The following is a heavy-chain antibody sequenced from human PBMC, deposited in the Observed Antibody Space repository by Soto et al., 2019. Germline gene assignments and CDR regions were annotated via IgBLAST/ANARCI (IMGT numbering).Heavy chain of an antibody. J-gene: IGHJ4*02. CDR2: ISGGSDII. CDR3: ARGGGSYRN. D-gene: IGHD1-26*01. V-gene: IGHV3-48*02. CDR1: ALTFSSYS. Sequence: PGESLKISCAVSALTFSSYSFNWVRQTPGKGLEWISHISGGSDIIYYADSVKGRFTISRDNAKNALFLQMNSLRDDDTALYYCARGGGSYRNWGQGTLVTVSS.